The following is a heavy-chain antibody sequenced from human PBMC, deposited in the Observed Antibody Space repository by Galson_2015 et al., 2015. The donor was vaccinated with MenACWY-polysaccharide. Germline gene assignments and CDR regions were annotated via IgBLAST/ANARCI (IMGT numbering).Heavy chain of an antibody. D-gene: IGHD3-22*01. CDR1: GFTFSSYA. V-gene: IGHV3-23*01. CDR2: ISGSGGST. J-gene: IGHJ3*02. Sequence: SLRLSCAASGFTFSSYAMSWFRQAPGKGLEWVSAISGSGGSTYYADTVKGRFTISRDNTKNTLYLKMNSLRAEDTAVYYCAKDLGEGTYYYDSSGYYCVDDAFDIWGQGTMVTVSS. CDR3: AKDLGEGTYYYDSSGYYCVDDAFDI.